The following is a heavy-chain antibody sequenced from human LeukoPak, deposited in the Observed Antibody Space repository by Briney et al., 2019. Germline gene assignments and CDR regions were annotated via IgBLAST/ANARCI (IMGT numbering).Heavy chain of an antibody. J-gene: IGHJ4*02. CDR2: ISATSGRI. V-gene: IGHV3-23*01. CDR3: AKDPAAVFASSAWNRVFYFDY. CDR1: GFTFSTYW. Sequence: PGGSLRLSCVASGFTFSTYWMSWVRQAPGKGLEWVSTISATSGRISYAASVSGRFTISRDNSKNTLYLEMNSLRDEDTAVYYCAKDPAAVFASSAWNRVFYFDYWGRGTLVTVSS. D-gene: IGHD1/OR15-1a*01.